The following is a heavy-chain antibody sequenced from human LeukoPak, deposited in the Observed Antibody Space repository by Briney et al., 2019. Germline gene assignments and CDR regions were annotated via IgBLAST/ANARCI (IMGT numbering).Heavy chain of an antibody. CDR1: GYSFTSYW. CDR2: ISAYNGNT. V-gene: IGHV1-18*04. CDR3: ARDLPAVAFDI. J-gene: IGHJ3*02. Sequence: GESLKISCKGSGYSFTSYWIGWVRQAPGQGLEWMGWISAYNGNTNYAQKLQGRVTMTTDTSTSTAYMELRSLRSDDTAVYYCARDLPAVAFDIWGQGTMVTVSS.